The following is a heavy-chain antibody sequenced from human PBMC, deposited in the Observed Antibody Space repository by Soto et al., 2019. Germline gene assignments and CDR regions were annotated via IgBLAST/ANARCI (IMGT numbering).Heavy chain of an antibody. CDR3: ARDPRTTVPTPHGDFQH. V-gene: IGHV1-18*01. D-gene: IGHD4-17*01. J-gene: IGHJ1*01. Sequence: ASVKVSCKASGYTFTSYVISWVRQAPGQGLEWMGWISAYNGNTNYAQKLQGRVTMTTDTSTSTAYMELRSLRSDDTAGYYCARDPRTTVPTPHGDFQHWGQGTLVTVSS. CDR2: ISAYNGNT. CDR1: GYTFTSYV.